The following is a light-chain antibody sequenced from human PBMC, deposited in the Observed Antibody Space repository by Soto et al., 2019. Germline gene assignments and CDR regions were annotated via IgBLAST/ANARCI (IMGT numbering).Light chain of an antibody. CDR1: QSVGGY. J-gene: IGKJ4*01. Sequence: EMVLTQSPATLSLSQGDRATLFCRASQSVGGYLGCYKQRTVQAPRLLIYDESNRVPGVPDRFSASGSGTDLNLTISRLEPEDFAVYYCQKYGSSPLTCGGGTKVDI. CDR3: QKYGSSPLT. V-gene: IGKV3-20*01. CDR2: DES.